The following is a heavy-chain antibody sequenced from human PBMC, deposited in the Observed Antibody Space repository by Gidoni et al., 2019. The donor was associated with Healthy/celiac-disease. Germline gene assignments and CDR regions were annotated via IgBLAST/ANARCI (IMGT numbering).Heavy chain of an antibody. Sequence: QVQLQESGPGLVKPSQTLSLTCTVSGGSISSGAYYWRWIRQPPGKGLEWIGYIYYSGSTYYNPSLKSRVTISVDTSKNQFSLKLSSVTAADTAVYYCARAYDFWSGPTGFPPYYYYGMDVWGQGTTVTVSS. CDR2: IYYSGST. CDR3: ARAYDFWSGPTGFPPYYYYGMDV. CDR1: GGSISSGAYY. J-gene: IGHJ6*02. D-gene: IGHD3-3*01. V-gene: IGHV4-30-4*01.